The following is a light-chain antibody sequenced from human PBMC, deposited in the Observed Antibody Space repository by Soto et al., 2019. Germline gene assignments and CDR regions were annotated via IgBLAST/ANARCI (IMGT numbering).Light chain of an antibody. CDR1: QSISSW. V-gene: IGKV1-5*03. CDR2: KAS. CDR3: QQYTNTNNPWM. Sequence: DIQMTQSPFTLPASVGDRVTITCRASQSISSWLAWYQQKPGKAPKLLIYKASSLESGVPSRFSGSGSGTEFTLTISSLQPDDFATYYCQQYTNTNNPWMFGQGTKVDI. J-gene: IGKJ1*01.